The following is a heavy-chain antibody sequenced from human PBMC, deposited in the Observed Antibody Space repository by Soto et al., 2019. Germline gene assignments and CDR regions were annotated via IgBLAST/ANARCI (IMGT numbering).Heavy chain of an antibody. Sequence: SLRLSCAASGFTFSSYSMNWVRQAPGKGLEWVSSISGSGDRTYYADSVKGRFTVSRDNSKNTLYLLLNSLRAEDTAIYYCAKYYYDSSSSRGASDIWGQGTMVTVSS. V-gene: IGHV3-23*01. D-gene: IGHD3-22*01. J-gene: IGHJ3*02. CDR1: GFTFSSYS. CDR3: AKYYYDSSSSRGASDI. CDR2: ISGSGDRT.